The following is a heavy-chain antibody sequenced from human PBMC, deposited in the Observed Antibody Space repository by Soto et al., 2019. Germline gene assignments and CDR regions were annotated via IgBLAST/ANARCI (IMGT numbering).Heavy chain of an antibody. Sequence: EVQLVESGGGSVQPGESLRLSCAASGFPFSNYWIHWVRQAPGKGLVWVSRVKYDGAITNYADLLRGRLTISRDNAKNTVYLQMNSLTVEDTAVYYCARGAQWAYYVDVWGKGTTVTVSS. V-gene: IGHV3-74*01. CDR2: VKYDGAIT. D-gene: IGHD1-26*01. CDR1: GFPFSNYW. J-gene: IGHJ6*03. CDR3: ARGAQWAYYVDV.